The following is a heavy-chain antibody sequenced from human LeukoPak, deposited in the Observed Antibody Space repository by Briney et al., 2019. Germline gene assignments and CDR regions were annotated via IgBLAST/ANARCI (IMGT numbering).Heavy chain of an antibody. D-gene: IGHD5-18*01. Sequence: SETLSLTYAVYGGSFSGYYWSWIRQPPGKGLEWIGEINHSGSTNYNPSLKSRVTISVDTSKNQFSLKLSSVTAADTAVYYCARVGEGYSNGYLDYWGQGTLVAVSS. CDR1: GGSFSGYY. V-gene: IGHV4-34*01. CDR3: ARVGEGYSNGYLDY. J-gene: IGHJ4*02. CDR2: INHSGST.